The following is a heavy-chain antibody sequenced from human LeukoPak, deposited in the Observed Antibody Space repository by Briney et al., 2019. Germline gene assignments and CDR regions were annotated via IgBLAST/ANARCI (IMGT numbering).Heavy chain of an antibody. CDR2: IYYSGST. Sequence: PSETLSLTCTVSGGSISSSSYYWGWIRQPPGKGLEWIGSIYYSGSTNYNPSLKSRVTISVDTSKNQFSLKLSSVTAADTAVYYCARNGAFWNDGVDYWGQGTLVTVSS. D-gene: IGHD1-1*01. CDR1: GGSISSSSYY. V-gene: IGHV4-39*07. J-gene: IGHJ4*02. CDR3: ARNGAFWNDGVDY.